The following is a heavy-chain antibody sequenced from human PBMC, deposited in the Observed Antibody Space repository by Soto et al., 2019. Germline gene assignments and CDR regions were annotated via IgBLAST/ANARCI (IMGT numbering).Heavy chain of an antibody. D-gene: IGHD3-22*01. V-gene: IGHV3-23*01. J-gene: IGHJ4*02. CDR2: ISYGGGTT. CDR3: AKNPGYYYDSTGYHFDY. Sequence: EVQLLESGGGLVQPGGSLRLSCAASEFTFSNYAMSWVCQAPGKGLEWVSAISYGGGTTYYADSVKGRFTISRDNSKNTLYLQMNSLRAEDTAVYYCAKNPGYYYDSTGYHFDYWGQGTLVTVSS. CDR1: EFTFSNYA.